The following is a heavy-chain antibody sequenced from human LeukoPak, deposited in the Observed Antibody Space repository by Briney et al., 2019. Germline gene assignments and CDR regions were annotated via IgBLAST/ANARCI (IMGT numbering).Heavy chain of an antibody. J-gene: IGHJ6*03. Sequence: PSVTLSLTCTVSGYSISSGYYWGWIRQPPGKGLEWIGSIYHSGSTYYNPSLKSRVTISVDTSKNQFSLKLSSVTAADTAVYYCARRLWFGESTYYMDVWGKGTTVTISS. CDR1: GYSISSGYY. V-gene: IGHV4-38-2*02. CDR2: IYHSGST. CDR3: ARRLWFGESTYYMDV. D-gene: IGHD3-10*01.